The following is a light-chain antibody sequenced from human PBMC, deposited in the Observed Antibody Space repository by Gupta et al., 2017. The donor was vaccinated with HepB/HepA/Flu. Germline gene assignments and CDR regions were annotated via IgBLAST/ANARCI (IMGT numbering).Light chain of an antibody. Sequence: DIQMTQSPSSLSASVGDRVTITCRASQNINTYLNWFQQKPGKAPKLLIYAASSLQSGLPSRFTGRGSGTDFSLTISSLQPEDFAIYYCQQSYSAPYNFGQGT. CDR3: QQSYSAPYN. CDR2: AAS. CDR1: QNINTY. J-gene: IGKJ2*01. V-gene: IGKV1-39*01.